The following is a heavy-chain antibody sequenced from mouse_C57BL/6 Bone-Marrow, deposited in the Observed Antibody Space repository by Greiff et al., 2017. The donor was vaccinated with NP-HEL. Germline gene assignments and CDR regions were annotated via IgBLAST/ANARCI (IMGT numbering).Heavy chain of an antibody. CDR2: ISSGSSTI. CDR1: GFTFSDYG. CDR3: AKVVITTVVATDAMDY. Sequence: EVQRVESGGGLVKPGGSLKLSCAASGFTFSDYGMHWVRQAPEKGLEWVAYISSGSSTIYYADTVKGRFTISRDNAKNTLFLQMTSLRSEDTAMYYCAKVVITTVVATDAMDYWGQGTSVTVSS. V-gene: IGHV5-17*01. D-gene: IGHD1-1*01. J-gene: IGHJ4*01.